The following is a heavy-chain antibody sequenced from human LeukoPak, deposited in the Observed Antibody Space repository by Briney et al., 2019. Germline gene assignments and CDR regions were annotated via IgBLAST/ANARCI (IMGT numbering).Heavy chain of an antibody. D-gene: IGHD3-22*01. Sequence: GGSLRLSCAASGFTFSSYAMHWVRQAPGKGLEWVAVISYDGSNKYYADSVKGRFTISRDNSKNTLYLQMNSLRAEDTAVYYCARGGGYSTPNFDYWGQGTLVTVSS. CDR3: ARGGGYSTPNFDY. V-gene: IGHV3-30-3*01. J-gene: IGHJ4*02. CDR2: ISYDGSNK. CDR1: GFTFSSYA.